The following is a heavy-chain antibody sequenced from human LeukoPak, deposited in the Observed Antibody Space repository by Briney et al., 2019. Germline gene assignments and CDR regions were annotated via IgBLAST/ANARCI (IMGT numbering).Heavy chain of an antibody. D-gene: IGHD3-9*01. Sequence: GESLQISCESSGYSFTSCWVSWLRPMPGKGLEWMGSIYPGDSDTRYSQSLQGQVTISADKSISTAYLQWSSLKAPDTAMYYCARPEYDILTGYYEFDYWGQGTLVTVSS. CDR3: ARPEYDILTGYYEFDY. V-gene: IGHV5-51*01. CDR2: IYPGDSDT. J-gene: IGHJ4*02. CDR1: GYSFTSCW.